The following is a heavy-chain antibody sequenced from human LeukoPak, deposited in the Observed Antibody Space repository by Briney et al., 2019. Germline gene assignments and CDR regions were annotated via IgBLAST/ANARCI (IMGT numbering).Heavy chain of an antibody. J-gene: IGHJ4*02. CDR1: GFTFSSYS. CDR2: ISSSSDYI. CDR3: ARGLSGTRFDY. V-gene: IGHV3-21*01. Sequence: GGSLRLSCAASGFTFSSYSMNWVRQAPGKGLEWVSFISSSSDYIYYADSVKGRFTISKDNAKNSLYLQINSLRAEDTAVYYCARGLSGTRFDYWGQGTLVTVSS. D-gene: IGHD1-7*01.